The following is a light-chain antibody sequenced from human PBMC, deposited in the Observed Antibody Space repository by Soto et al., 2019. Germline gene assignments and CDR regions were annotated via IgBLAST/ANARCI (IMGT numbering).Light chain of an antibody. Sequence: DIQMTQSPSTLTASXEGRVTITXXASQSISSWLAWYQQKPGKAPKLLIYDASSLESGVPSRFSGSGSGTEFTLTISSLQPDDFATYYCQQYNSYSWTFGQGTKVDIK. CDR2: DAS. J-gene: IGKJ1*01. V-gene: IGKV1-5*01. CDR3: QQYNSYSWT. CDR1: QSISSW.